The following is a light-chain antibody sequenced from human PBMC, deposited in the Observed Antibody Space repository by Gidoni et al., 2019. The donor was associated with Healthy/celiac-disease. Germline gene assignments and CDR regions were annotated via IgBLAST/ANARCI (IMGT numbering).Light chain of an antibody. Sequence: AIRMTQSPSSFSASTGDRVTITCRASQGIISYLAWYQQKPGKDPKLLIYAASTLQSGVPSRFSGSGSGTDFTLTISCLQSEDFATYYCQQYYSYPLTFXQXTKVEIK. CDR2: AAS. CDR3: QQYYSYPLT. J-gene: IGKJ1*01. CDR1: QGIISY. V-gene: IGKV1-8*01.